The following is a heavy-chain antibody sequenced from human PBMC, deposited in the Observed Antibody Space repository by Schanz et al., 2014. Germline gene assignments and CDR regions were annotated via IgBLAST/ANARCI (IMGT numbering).Heavy chain of an antibody. V-gene: IGHV4-31*03. CDR2: ISYSGST. CDR3: ARDRGHGDLPGDI. Sequence: QVQLQESGPGLVKPSQTLSLTCTVSGGSVSSGGDYWRWIRQHPGKGLEWIGFISYSGSTYYNPSLKSRVTISVDTSKNQFSLNLSSATAADTAVYYCARDRGHGDLPGDIWGQGTMVTVSS. D-gene: IGHD4-17*01. J-gene: IGHJ3*02. CDR1: GGSVSSGGDY.